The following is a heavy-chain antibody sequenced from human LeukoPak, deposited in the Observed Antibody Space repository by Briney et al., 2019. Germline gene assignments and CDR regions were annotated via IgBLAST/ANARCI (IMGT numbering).Heavy chain of an antibody. J-gene: IGHJ4*02. D-gene: IGHD3-10*01. V-gene: IGHV3-21*01. Sequence: GGSLRLSCAASGFTFSSYSMNWVRQAPGKGLEWVSSISRNSIYIYYADSVRGRFTISRDNAKNLLYLQMNSLRAEDTAVYYCVRRGDYWGQGTLVTVSS. CDR1: GFTFSSYS. CDR2: ISRNSIYI. CDR3: VRRGDY.